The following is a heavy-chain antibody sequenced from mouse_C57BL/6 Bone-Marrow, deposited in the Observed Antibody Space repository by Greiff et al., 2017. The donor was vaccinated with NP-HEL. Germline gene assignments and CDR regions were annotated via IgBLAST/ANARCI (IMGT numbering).Heavy chain of an antibody. CDR3: ARRGSSYGFAY. V-gene: IGHV5-4*01. J-gene: IGHJ3*01. CDR2: ISDGGSYT. D-gene: IGHD1-1*01. Sequence: EVQLVESGGGLVKPGGSLKLSCAASGFTFSSYAMSWVRQTPEKRLEWVATISDGGSYTYYPDNVKGRFTISRDNAKNNLYLQMSHLKSEDTAMYYCARRGSSYGFAYWGQGTLVTVSA. CDR1: GFTFSSYA.